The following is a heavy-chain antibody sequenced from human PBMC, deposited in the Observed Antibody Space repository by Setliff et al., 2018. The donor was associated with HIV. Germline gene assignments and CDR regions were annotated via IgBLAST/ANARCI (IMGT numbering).Heavy chain of an antibody. V-gene: IGHV1-3*03. CDR2: INVDSGNT. J-gene: IGHJ4*02. Sequence: GASVKVSCKASGFPFINYAIHWVRQAPGQRLEWMGWINVDSGNTKYLQDLQGRVTITSDTSATTAYMEVSNLRSEDMAVYYCARERDSNGYQFDYWGQGTLVTVPQ. CDR3: ARERDSNGYQFDY. CDR1: GFPFINYA. D-gene: IGHD3-22*01.